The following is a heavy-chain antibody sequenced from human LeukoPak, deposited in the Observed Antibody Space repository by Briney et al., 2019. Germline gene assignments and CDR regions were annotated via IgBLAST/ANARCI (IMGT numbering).Heavy chain of an antibody. CDR2: IYYSGGT. CDR1: GGPISSSRYY. CDR3: ARRSDSLGFDP. D-gene: IGHD3-9*01. Sequence: PSETLSLTCTVSGGPISSSRYYWGWIRQPPGKGLEWIGSIYYSGGTYYNPSLKSRVTVSVDTSKNQFSLKLSAVTAADTAVYYCARRSDSLGFDPWGQGTPGHRLL. J-gene: IGHJ5*02. V-gene: IGHV4-39*01.